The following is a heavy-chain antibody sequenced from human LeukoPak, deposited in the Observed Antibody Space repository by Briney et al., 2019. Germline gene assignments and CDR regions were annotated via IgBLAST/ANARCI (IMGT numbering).Heavy chain of an antibody. V-gene: IGHV3-53*01. CDR1: GFTVSNNY. CDR2: IYSGGRT. D-gene: IGHD1-26*01. Sequence: QRGGSLRLSCAVSGFTVSNNYMNWVRQAPGKGLEWVSIIYSGGRTYYADSAKGRFTISRDIFKNTVYLQMNSLRAEDTAVYYCAREGATTAFDYWGQGTLVTVSS. CDR3: AREGATTAFDY. J-gene: IGHJ4*02.